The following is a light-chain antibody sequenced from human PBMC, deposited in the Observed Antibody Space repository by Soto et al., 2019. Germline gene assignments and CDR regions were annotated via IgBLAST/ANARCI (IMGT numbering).Light chain of an antibody. Sequence: EIVLTQSPATLSVSPGERATLSCRASQSVSSNLAWYQPKPGQAPRLRMYGASTRATGVPARLSGSGSGTEFTLTISSLQSEDSAVYYCQQYNDWWTFGQGTKVDIK. V-gene: IGKV3-15*01. J-gene: IGKJ1*01. CDR3: QQYNDWWT. CDR2: GAS. CDR1: QSVSSN.